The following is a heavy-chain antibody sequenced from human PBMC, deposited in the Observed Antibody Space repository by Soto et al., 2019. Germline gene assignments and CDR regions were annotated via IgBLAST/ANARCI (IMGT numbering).Heavy chain of an antibody. CDR3: ARLGWGNGDSDY. Sequence: SETLSLTCTVSGGSISKSNYFWGWISPAPGKGLEWIASILYTGTPSYNSSLKSRVAISVDTSKNQFSLKLNSVTAADTAVYYCARLGWGNGDSDYWGQGTRVTVS. J-gene: IGHJ4*02. CDR2: ILYTGTP. CDR1: GGSISKSNYF. V-gene: IGHV4-39*01. D-gene: IGHD2-21*01.